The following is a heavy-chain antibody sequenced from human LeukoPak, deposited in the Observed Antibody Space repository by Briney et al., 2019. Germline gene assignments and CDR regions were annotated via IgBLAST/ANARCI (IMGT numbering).Heavy chain of an antibody. Sequence: GGSLRLSCVASRFTLSSYWMSWVRQAPGKGLEWVSAISGSGGSTYYADSVKGRFTISRDNSKNTLYLQMNSLRAEDTAVYYCAKDLKVVVPAAARVDYWGQGTLVTVSS. CDR2: ISGSGGST. CDR1: RFTLSSYW. D-gene: IGHD2-2*01. V-gene: IGHV3-23*01. CDR3: AKDLKVVVPAAARVDY. J-gene: IGHJ4*02.